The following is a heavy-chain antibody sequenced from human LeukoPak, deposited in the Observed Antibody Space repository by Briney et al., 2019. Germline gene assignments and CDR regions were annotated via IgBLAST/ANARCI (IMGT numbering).Heavy chain of an antibody. CDR1: GFTFSSYE. D-gene: IGHD3-9*01. V-gene: IGHV3-48*03. CDR3: ARGRDILTGYHVESFDY. CDR2: ISSSGSTI. J-gene: IGHJ4*02. Sequence: PGGSLRLSCAASGFTFSSYEMNWVRQAPGKGLEWVSYISSSGSTIYYADSVKGRFTISRDNAKDSLYLQMNSLRAEDTAVYYCARGRDILTGYHVESFDYWGQGTLVTVSS.